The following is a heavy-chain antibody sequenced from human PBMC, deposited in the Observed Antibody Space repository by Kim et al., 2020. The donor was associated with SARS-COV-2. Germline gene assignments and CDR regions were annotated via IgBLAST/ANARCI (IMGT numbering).Heavy chain of an antibody. D-gene: IGHD3-3*01. CDR3: ARAGGITIFGVVTYYFDY. CDR2: IIPIFGTA. J-gene: IGHJ4*02. CDR1: GGTFSSYA. V-gene: IGHV1-69*13. Sequence: SVKVSCKASGGTFSSYAISWVRQAPGQGLEWMGGIIPIFGTANYAQKFQGRVTITADESTSTAYMELSSLRSEDTAVYYCARAGGITIFGVVTYYFDYWGQGTLVTVSS.